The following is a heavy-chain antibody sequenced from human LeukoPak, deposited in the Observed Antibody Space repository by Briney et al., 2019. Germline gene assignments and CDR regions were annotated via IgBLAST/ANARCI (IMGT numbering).Heavy chain of an antibody. CDR3: ARGGPRWLQLSY. CDR2: IYYSGST. V-gene: IGHV4-39*07. D-gene: IGHD5-24*01. CDR1: GDSINNNNYY. J-gene: IGHJ4*02. Sequence: SETLSLTCTVSGDSINNNNYYWGWIRQPPGKGLEWIGSIYYSGSTYYNPSLKSRVAISVDTSKNQFSLRLISVTAADTAVYYCARGGPRWLQLSYWGQGTLVTVSS.